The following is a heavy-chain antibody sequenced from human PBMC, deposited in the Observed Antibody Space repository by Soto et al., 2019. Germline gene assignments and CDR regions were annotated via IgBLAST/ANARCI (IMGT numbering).Heavy chain of an antibody. CDR1: GFSFSNSA. J-gene: IGHJ4*02. CDR2: IIVGSGQT. CDR3: ASERDEVGVRGGMDV. V-gene: IGHV1-58*01. D-gene: IGHD1-20*01. Sequence: SVKVSCKTSGFSFSNSAVQWVRQARGQSLEWIGWIIVGSGQTKSAQNIQERLTITRDISTSTVYMELSSLNSEDTAVYYCASERDEVGVRGGMDVWGQGTLVTVSS.